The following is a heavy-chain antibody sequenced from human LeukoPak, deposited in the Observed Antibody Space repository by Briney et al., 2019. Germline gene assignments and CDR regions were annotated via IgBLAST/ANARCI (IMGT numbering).Heavy chain of an antibody. D-gene: IGHD2-2*01. CDR2: IDWDDDK. J-gene: IGHJ3*02. V-gene: IGHV2-70*11. CDR1: GGSISSGGYY. CDR3: ARIPRGYCSSTSCYGDAFDI. Sequence: QTLSLTCTVSGGSISSGGYYWSWIRQPPGKALEWLARIDWDDDKYYSTSLKTRLTISKDTSKNQVVLTMTNMDPVDTATYYCARIPRGYCSSTSCYGDAFDIWGQGTMVTVSS.